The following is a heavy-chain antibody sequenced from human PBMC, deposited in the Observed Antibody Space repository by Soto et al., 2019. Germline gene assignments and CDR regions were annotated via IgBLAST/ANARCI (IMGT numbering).Heavy chain of an antibody. CDR1: GFTFRSYA. Sequence: GSLRLSCAASGFTFRSYAMHWVRQAPGKGLEWVAHISYDGSDKYYADSVKGRFSMSRDNSKSTLYLQMDSLRPEDTAIYYCAKDSRWNDALYYFDFWGQGNLVTVSS. V-gene: IGHV3-30*18. J-gene: IGHJ4*02. CDR3: AKDSRWNDALYYFDF. CDR2: ISYDGSDK. D-gene: IGHD1-1*01.